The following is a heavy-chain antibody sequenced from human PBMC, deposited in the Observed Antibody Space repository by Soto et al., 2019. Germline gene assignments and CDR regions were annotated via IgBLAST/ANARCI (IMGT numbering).Heavy chain of an antibody. J-gene: IGHJ6*02. CDR2: INPSGGST. CDR3: ARGLGYCSSTSCSNLRYGMDV. Sequence: ASVKGSCKASGYTFTSDYVHWVRQAPGQGLEWMGIINPSGGSTSYAQKFQGRVTMTRDTSTSTVYMELSSLRSEDTAVYYCARGLGYCSSTSCSNLRYGMDVWGQGTTVTVSS. D-gene: IGHD2-2*01. V-gene: IGHV1-46*01. CDR1: GYTFTSDY.